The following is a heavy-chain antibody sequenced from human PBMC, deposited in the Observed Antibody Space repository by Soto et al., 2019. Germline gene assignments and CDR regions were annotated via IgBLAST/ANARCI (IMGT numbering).Heavy chain of an antibody. V-gene: IGHV1-69*01. CDR3: ARDQQGYCSSTSCPLGGMDV. J-gene: IGHJ6*02. Sequence: QVQLVQSGAEVKKPGSSVKVSCKASGGTFSSYAISWVRQAPGQGLEWMGGIIPIFGTASYAQKFQGRVTITADESTSTAYMELSSLRSEDTAVYYCARDQQGYCSSTSCPLGGMDVWGQGTTVTVSS. CDR2: IIPIFGTA. D-gene: IGHD2-2*01. CDR1: GGTFSSYA.